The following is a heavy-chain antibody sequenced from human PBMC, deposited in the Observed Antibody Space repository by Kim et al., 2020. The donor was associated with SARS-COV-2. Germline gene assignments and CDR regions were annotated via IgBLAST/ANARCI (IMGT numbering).Heavy chain of an antibody. V-gene: IGHV3-48*02. CDR1: GFTFSSYS. CDR3: ARDYGGNSEGYGMDV. CDR2: ISSSSSTI. J-gene: IGHJ6*02. Sequence: GGSLRLSCAASGFTFSSYSMNWVRQAPGKGLEWVSYISSSSSTIYYADSVKGRFTISRDNAKNSLYLQMNSLRDEDTAVYYCARDYGGNSEGYGMDVWGQGTTVTVSS. D-gene: IGHD4-17*01.